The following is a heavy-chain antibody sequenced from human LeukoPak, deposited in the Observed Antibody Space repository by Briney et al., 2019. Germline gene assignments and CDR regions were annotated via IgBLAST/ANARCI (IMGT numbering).Heavy chain of an antibody. CDR1: GYTFTSYV. V-gene: IGHV1-18*01. Sequence: ASVKVSCKASGYTFTSYVISWVRQAPGQGLEWMGWISAYNGNTNYAQKLQGRVTMTTDTSTSTAYMELRSLRSDDTAVYYRARDIVVVTARPGSYDYWGQGTLVTVSS. J-gene: IGHJ4*02. CDR3: ARDIVVVTARPGSYDY. D-gene: IGHD2-21*02. CDR2: ISAYNGNT.